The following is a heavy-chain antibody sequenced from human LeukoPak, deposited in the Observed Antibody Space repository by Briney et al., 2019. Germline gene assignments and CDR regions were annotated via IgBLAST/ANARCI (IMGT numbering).Heavy chain of an antibody. CDR2: IYYSGST. J-gene: IGHJ3*02. Sequence: PSETLSLTCTVSGGSISSYYWSWIRQPPEKGLEWIGYIYYSGSTNYNPSLKSRVTISVDTSKKQFSLKLSSVTAADTAFYYCARYIVSYPHDAFDIWGQGTMVTVSS. CDR3: ARYIVSYPHDAFDI. D-gene: IGHD1-26*01. CDR1: GGSISSYY. V-gene: IGHV4-59*01.